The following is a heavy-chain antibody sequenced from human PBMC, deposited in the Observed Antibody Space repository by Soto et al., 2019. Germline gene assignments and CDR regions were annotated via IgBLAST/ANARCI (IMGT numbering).Heavy chain of an antibody. CDR2: IKSKTDGGTT. D-gene: IGHD3-16*02. CDR1: GFTFSNAW. Sequence: GGSLRLSCAASGFTFSNAWMSWVRQAPGKGLEWVGRIKSKTDGGTTDYAAPVKGRFTISRDDSKNTLYLQMNSLKTEDTAVYYCTTVGQVGYDYIWGSYRKPYYFDYWGQGTLVTVSS. J-gene: IGHJ4*02. V-gene: IGHV3-15*01. CDR3: TTVGQVGYDYIWGSYRKPYYFDY.